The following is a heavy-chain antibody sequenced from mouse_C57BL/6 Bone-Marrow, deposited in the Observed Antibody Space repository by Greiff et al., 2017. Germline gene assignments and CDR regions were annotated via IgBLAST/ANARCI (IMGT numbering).Heavy chain of an antibody. Sequence: VQLQESGPGLVKPSPSLFLSCSITGFPITSCYYWIWIRQSPGKLLEWMGYITHSGETFYNPSIQSPISITRETSKNPFFLQLNSVTTEDTAMYYCAGAQLTLDYWGQGTTLTVSS. V-gene: IGHV12-3*01. J-gene: IGHJ2*01. CDR1: GFPITSCYY. CDR3: AGAQLTLDY. D-gene: IGHD3-3*01. CDR2: ITHSGET.